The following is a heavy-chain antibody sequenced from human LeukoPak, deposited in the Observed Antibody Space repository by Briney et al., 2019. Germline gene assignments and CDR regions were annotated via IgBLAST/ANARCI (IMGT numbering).Heavy chain of an antibody. V-gene: IGHV7-4-1*02. CDR2: INTNTGNP. CDR3: ARAGVGDGYNYDY. Sequence: ASVKVSCKASGYTFTGYYMHWVRQAPGQGLEWMGWINTNTGNPTYAQGFTGRFVFSLDTSVSTAYLQISSLKAEDTAVYYCARAGVGDGYNYDYWGQGTLVTVSS. J-gene: IGHJ4*02. D-gene: IGHD5-24*01. CDR1: GYTFTGYY.